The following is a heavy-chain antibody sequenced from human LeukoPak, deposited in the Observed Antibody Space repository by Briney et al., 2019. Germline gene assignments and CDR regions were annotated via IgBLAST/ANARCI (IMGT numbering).Heavy chain of an antibody. J-gene: IGHJ1*01. Sequence: GGSLRLSCAASGFTFSSNWMHWVRQAPGKGLVWISRINGDGRVIEHAESVKGRFTISRNNADNTLHLQMNSLRAEDTAVYHCVREVGAPGSFQQWGQGAPVTVS. CDR1: GFTFSSNW. D-gene: IGHD1-26*01. V-gene: IGHV3-74*03. CDR3: VREVGAPGSFQQ. CDR2: INGDGRVI.